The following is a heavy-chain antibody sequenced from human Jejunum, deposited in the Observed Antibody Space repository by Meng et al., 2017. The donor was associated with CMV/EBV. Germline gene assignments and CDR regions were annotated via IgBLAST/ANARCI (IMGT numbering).Heavy chain of an antibody. CDR2: IHYSEST. V-gene: IGHV4-59*01. Sequence: TVSGGSISSYYWSWVRQSPGKGLEWLGYIHYSESTKYNPSLESRVTMSLDRSRNQFSLRLSSVIAADTAVYFCVRGVSPTEWPLEEWGQGTLVTVSS. J-gene: IGHJ4*02. D-gene: IGHD3-3*01. CDR3: VRGVSPTEWPLEE. CDR1: GGSISSYY.